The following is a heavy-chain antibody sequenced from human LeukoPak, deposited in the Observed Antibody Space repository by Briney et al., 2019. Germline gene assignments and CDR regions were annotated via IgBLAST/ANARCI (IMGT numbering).Heavy chain of an antibody. CDR2: INHSGST. V-gene: IGHV4-34*01. Sequence: SETLSLTCAVYGGSFSGYYWSWIRQPPGKGLELIGEINHSGSTNYNPSLKSRVTISVDTSKNQFSLKLSSVTAADTAVYYCARVTGGYFDYWGQGTLVTVSS. D-gene: IGHD3-10*01. CDR3: ARVTGGYFDY. J-gene: IGHJ4*02. CDR1: GGSFSGYY.